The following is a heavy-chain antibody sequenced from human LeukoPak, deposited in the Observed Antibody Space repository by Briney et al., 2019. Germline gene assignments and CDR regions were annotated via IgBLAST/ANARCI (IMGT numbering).Heavy chain of an antibody. Sequence: SVKVSCKASGGTFSSYATSWVRQAPGQGLEWMGGIIPIFGTANYAQKFQGRVTITADESTSTAYMELSSLRSEDTAVYYCARADDFWSGYPHSTYYGMDVWGQGTTVTVSS. J-gene: IGHJ6*02. CDR2: IIPIFGTA. CDR3: ARADDFWSGYPHSTYYGMDV. D-gene: IGHD3-3*01. V-gene: IGHV1-69*13. CDR1: GGTFSSYA.